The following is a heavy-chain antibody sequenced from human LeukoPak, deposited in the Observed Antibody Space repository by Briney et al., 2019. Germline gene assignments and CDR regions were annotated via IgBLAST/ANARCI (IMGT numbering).Heavy chain of an antibody. CDR2: INPNSGGT. CDR3: ARGPVLRFLEWLLPHFDY. CDR1: GYTFTGYY. V-gene: IGHV1-2*02. Sequence: ASVKVSCKASGYTFTGYYMHWVRQAPGQALEWMGWINPNSGGTNYAQKFQGRVTMNRDTSISTAYMELSRLRSDDTAVYYCARGPVLRFLEWLLPHFDYWGQGTLVTVSS. D-gene: IGHD3-3*01. J-gene: IGHJ4*02.